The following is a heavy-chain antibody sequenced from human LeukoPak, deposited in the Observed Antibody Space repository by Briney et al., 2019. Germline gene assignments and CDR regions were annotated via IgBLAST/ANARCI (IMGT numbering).Heavy chain of an antibody. V-gene: IGHV3-33*06. CDR3: VKNDGWFHLAQ. CDR2: IWYDGSNK. D-gene: IGHD6-19*01. J-gene: IGHJ4*02. Sequence: GRSLRLSCAASGFTFSSYGMHWVRQAPGKGLEWVAVIWYDGSNKYYADSVKGRFTISRDNSKNTLYLQMNSLRVEDTAVYYCVKNDGWFHLAQWGQGTLVTVSS. CDR1: GFTFSSYG.